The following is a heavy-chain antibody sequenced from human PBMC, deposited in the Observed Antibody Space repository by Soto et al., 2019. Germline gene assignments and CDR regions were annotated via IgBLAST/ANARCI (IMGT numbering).Heavy chain of an antibody. CDR3: AKGSRFLESLLHTIPYYFDY. CDR1: GFTFSSYA. V-gene: IGHV3-23*01. Sequence: GGSLRLSCAASGFTFSSYAMSWVRQAPGKGLEWVSAISGSGGSTYYADSVKGRFTISRDNSKNTLYLQMNSLRAEDTAVYYCAKGSRFLESLLHTIPYYFDYWGQGTLVTVSS. J-gene: IGHJ4*02. D-gene: IGHD3-3*01. CDR2: ISGSGGST.